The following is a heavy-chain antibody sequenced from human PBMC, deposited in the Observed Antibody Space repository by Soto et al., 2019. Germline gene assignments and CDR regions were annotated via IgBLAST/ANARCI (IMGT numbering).Heavy chain of an antibody. J-gene: IGHJ3*02. CDR1: GGSISSSYW. D-gene: IGHD3-22*01. Sequence: QVQLQESGPGLVKPSGTLSLTCAVSGGSISSSYWWSWVRQPPGKGLEWIWEIYHSGSTNYNPSLKSRVTISVDKSKNQFSLKLSSVTAADTAVYYCARRRITMIVVVFDAFDIWGQGTMVTVSS. CDR2: IYHSGST. V-gene: IGHV4-4*02. CDR3: ARRRITMIVVVFDAFDI.